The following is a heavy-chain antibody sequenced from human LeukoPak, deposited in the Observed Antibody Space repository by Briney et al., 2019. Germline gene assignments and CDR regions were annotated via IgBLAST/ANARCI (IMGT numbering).Heavy chain of an antibody. V-gene: IGHV3-11*01. D-gene: IGHD6-19*01. CDR1: GFTFSDYY. CDR3: ARDSSGWYFDY. J-gene: IGHJ4*02. CDR2: VTSRGSSI. Sequence: GGSLRLSCAASGFTFSDYYMSWIHQAPGKGLEWVSYVTSRGSSIYYADSVKGRFTISRDNAKNSLYLQMNSLRAEDTAVYYCARDSSGWYFDYWGQGTLVTVSS.